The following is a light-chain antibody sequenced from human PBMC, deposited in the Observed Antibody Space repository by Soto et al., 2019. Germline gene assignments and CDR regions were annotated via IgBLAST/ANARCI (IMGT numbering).Light chain of an antibody. CDR1: SSDVGGYNY. CDR2: DVS. Sequence: QSALTQPASVSGSPGQSITISCTGTSSDVGGYNYVSWYQQHPGKAPKLMIYDVSNRPSGVSNRFSGSKSGNTASLTISGLQDEDEADYYCSLYTSSSTLLYVFGTGTKLTVL. V-gene: IGLV2-14*01. J-gene: IGLJ1*01. CDR3: SLYTSSSTLLYV.